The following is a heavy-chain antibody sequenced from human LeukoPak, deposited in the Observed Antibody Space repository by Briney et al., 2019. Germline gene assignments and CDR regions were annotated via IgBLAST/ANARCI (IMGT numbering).Heavy chain of an antibody. CDR2: IYYSGST. CDR1: GGSISSSSYY. CDR3: ALLGYCSSTSCFRPPFYFDY. Sequence: PSETLSLTCTVSGGSISSSSYYWGWIRQPPGKGLEWIGRIYYSGSTYYNPSLKSRVTISVDTSKNQFSLKLSSVTAADTAVYYCALLGYCSSTSCFRPPFYFDYWGQGTLVTVSS. D-gene: IGHD2-2*01. J-gene: IGHJ4*02. V-gene: IGHV4-39*01.